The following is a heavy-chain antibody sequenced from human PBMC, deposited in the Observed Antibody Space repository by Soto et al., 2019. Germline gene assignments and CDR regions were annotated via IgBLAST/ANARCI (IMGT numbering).Heavy chain of an antibody. V-gene: IGHV1-2*02. D-gene: IGHD6-6*01. CDR2: INPNSGGT. J-gene: IGHJ6*02. Sequence: ASVKVSCKASGYTFTGYYMHWVRQAPGQGLEWMGWINPNSGGTNYAQKFQGRVTMTRDTSISTAYMELSRLRSDDTAVYYCASQGEQLVRYYYYYGMDVWGQGTTVTVSS. CDR1: GYTFTGYY. CDR3: ASQGEQLVRYYYYYGMDV.